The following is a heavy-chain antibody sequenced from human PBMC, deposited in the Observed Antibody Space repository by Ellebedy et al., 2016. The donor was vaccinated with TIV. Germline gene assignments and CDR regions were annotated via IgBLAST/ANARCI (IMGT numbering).Heavy chain of an antibody. CDR2: IGGDGEST. Sequence: GESLKISCAASGFPFSRNAMGWVRQAPGKGLEWVSSIGGDGESTHYADSVKGRFTISRDNPKSTVYLQMNSLRAEDTALYFCARGKGPGSFLVDFWGQGTLVTVSS. CDR1: GFPFSRNA. CDR3: ARGKGPGSFLVDF. V-gene: IGHV3-23*01. J-gene: IGHJ4*02.